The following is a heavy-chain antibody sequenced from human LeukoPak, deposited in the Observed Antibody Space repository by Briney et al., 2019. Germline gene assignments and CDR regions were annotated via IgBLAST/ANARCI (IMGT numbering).Heavy chain of an antibody. CDR2: ISSESSTI. Sequence: GGSLRLSCTASAFTFSTYTMNWVRQAPGKGLEWVSYISSESSTIYYADSVRGRFTISRDNAENSLYLQMNSLRAEDTAVYYCARDSTSLFGVVIFHPMDVWGKGTTVTVSS. J-gene: IGHJ6*03. V-gene: IGHV3-48*04. CDR3: ARDSTSLFGVVIFHPMDV. D-gene: IGHD3-3*01. CDR1: AFTFSTYT.